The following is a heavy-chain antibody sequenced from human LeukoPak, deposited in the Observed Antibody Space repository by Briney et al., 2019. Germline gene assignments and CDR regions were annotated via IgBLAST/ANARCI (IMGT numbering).Heavy chain of an antibody. V-gene: IGHV1-2*04. CDR3: ARGPPSPTVTTSWDFDY. CDR1: GYTFTVYY. Sequence: ASVKVSFKASGYTFTVYYMHWVRQAPGQGREWMGWINPNSGGTNYAQKFQGWVTMTRDTSISTAYMELSRLRSDDTAVYYCARGPPSPTVTTSWDFDYWGQGTLVTVSS. CDR2: INPNSGGT. J-gene: IGHJ4*02. D-gene: IGHD4-17*01.